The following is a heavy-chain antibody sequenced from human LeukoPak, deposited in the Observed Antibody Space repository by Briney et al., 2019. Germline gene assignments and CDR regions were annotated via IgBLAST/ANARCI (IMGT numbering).Heavy chain of an antibody. D-gene: IGHD3-10*01. V-gene: IGHV1-18*01. Sequence: ASVKVSCKASGYTFTSYGISWVRQAPGQGLEWMGWISAYNGNTNYAQKLQGRVTMTTDTSTSTAYMELRSLRADDTAVYYCARDIDYYGPYYFDYWGQGTLVTVSS. J-gene: IGHJ4*02. CDR2: ISAYNGNT. CDR1: GYTFTSYG. CDR3: ARDIDYYGPYYFDY.